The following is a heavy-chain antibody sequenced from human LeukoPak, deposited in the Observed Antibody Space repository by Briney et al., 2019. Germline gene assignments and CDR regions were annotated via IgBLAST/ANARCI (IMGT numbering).Heavy chain of an antibody. D-gene: IGHD4-17*01. J-gene: IGHJ3*02. CDR2: MNPNSGNT. Sequence: ASVKVSCKASGYTFTSYDINWVRQATGQGLEWMGWMNPNSGNTGYAQKFQGRVTITRNTSISTAYMELSSLRSEDTAVYYCARPTVTDAFDIWGQGTMVTVSS. V-gene: IGHV1-8*03. CDR3: ARPTVTDAFDI. CDR1: GYTFTSYD.